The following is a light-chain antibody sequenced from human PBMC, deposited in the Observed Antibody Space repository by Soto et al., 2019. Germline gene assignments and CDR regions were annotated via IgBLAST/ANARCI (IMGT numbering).Light chain of an antibody. CDR2: NYN. CDR3: AAWDDSLKGVV. Sequence: QSVLTQPPSASGAPGQWVTISCSGTSSNIETTSVNWYHQLPGTAPKLLIYNYNQRPSGVPDRFSGSKSGTSASLANSGLQSEDEADYYCAAWDDSLKGVVFGGGTQLTVL. CDR1: SSNIETTS. J-gene: IGLJ2*01. V-gene: IGLV1-44*01.